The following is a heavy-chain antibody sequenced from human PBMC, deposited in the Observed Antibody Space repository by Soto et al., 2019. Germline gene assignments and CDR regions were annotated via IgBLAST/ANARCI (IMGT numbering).Heavy chain of an antibody. CDR2: ISCSSSNI. D-gene: IGHD1-26*01. CDR1: GFTFSSYS. Sequence: GGSLRLSCAASGFTFSSYSMNWVRQAPGKGLEWAASISCSSSNIYYADSVKGRFTISRDNSKNTVYLQMNGLRAEDTAVYYCARDFSRVIVDPGYWGQGTLVTVSS. J-gene: IGHJ4*02. V-gene: IGHV3-21*01. CDR3: ARDFSRVIVDPGY.